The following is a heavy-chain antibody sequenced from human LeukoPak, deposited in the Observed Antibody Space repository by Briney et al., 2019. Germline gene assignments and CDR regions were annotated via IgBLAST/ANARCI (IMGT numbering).Heavy chain of an antibody. V-gene: IGHV1-2*02. CDR3: ARTLMQFDY. CDR1: GYTFTAYY. J-gene: IGHJ4*02. CDR2: INPKSGGT. Sequence: ASVKVSCKASGYTFTAYYMHWVRQAPGRGLEWMGWINPKSGGTKYAQKFQGRVTMTRDTSISTTYMELTSLRSDDTAVYNCARTLMQFDYWGQGTLVTVSS.